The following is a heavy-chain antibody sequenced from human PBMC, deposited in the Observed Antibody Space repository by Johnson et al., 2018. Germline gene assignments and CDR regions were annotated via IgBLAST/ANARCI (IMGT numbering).Heavy chain of an antibody. D-gene: IGHD3-22*01. CDR3: TAYYFDSSGYYPSFDD. Sequence: EVRLVECGGGLVKPGRSLRLSCTASGFTFGDYAMSWFRQASGKGLEWVGLIRSTAYGGTTESAASVKGRFTISRDDSKSIAYLQMNSLKTEDTAVYYRTAYYFDSSGYYPSFDDWGQGTLVTVSS. J-gene: IGHJ4*02. CDR2: IRSTAYGGTT. CDR1: GFTFGDYA. V-gene: IGHV3-49*05.